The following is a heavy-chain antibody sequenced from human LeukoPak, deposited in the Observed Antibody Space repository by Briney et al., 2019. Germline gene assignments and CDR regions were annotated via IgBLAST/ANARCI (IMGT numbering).Heavy chain of an antibody. CDR3: TKGGYSTSWYWIY. CDR2: IKPDGSEK. J-gene: IGHJ4*02. V-gene: IGHV3-7*03. D-gene: IGHD6-13*01. Sequence: PGGSLRLSCAASGFTFSDTLMTWVRQAPGKGLELVATIKPDGSEKDYVDSVRGRFTISRVNAENSLYLQMNSLRAEDTAVYHCTKGGYSTSWYWIYWGQGTLVTVSS. CDR1: GFTFSDTL.